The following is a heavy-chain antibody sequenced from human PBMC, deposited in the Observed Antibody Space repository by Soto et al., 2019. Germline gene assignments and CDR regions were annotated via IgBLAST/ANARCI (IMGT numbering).Heavy chain of an antibody. D-gene: IGHD6-19*01. Sequence: GGSLRLSCASSGFTFSSYGMHLVRQAPGKGLEWVAVISYDGSNKYYADSVKGRFTISRDNSKNTLYLQMNSLRAEDTAVYYCAKVSGSSVANWYFDLWGRGTLVTVSS. CDR3: AKVSGSSVANWYFDL. J-gene: IGHJ2*01. V-gene: IGHV3-30*18. CDR1: GFTFSSYG. CDR2: ISYDGSNK.